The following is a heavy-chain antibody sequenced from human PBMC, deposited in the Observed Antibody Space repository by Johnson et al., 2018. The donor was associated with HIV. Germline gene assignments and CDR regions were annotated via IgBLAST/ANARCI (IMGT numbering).Heavy chain of an antibody. Sequence: VQLVESGGVVVQPGGSLRLSCAASGFTFDDYAMHWVRQAPGKGLEWVSLISWDGGGPYYADSVKGRFTISRDNSKNSLYLQMNSLRAEDTALYYCAKDSYINGAFDIWGQGTMVTVSS. CDR3: AKDSYINGAFDI. V-gene: IGHV3-43D*03. CDR1: GFTFDDYA. J-gene: IGHJ3*02. D-gene: IGHD3-16*01. CDR2: ISWDGGGP.